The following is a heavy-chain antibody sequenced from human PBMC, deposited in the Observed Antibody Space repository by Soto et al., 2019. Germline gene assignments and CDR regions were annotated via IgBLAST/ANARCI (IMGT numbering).Heavy chain of an antibody. V-gene: IGHV1-46*01. J-gene: IGHJ4*02. CDR2: INPSGGST. CDR3: ARDFTTEQPLDY. Sequence: QVQLVQSGAEVKKPGASVKVSCKASGYTFTSYYMHWVRQAPGQGLEWMGIINPSGGSTSYAQKLQGRVNMTRDTSTSTVYMELSSLRSEDTAVYYCARDFTTEQPLDYWGQGTLVTVSS. CDR1: GYTFTSYY. D-gene: IGHD6-13*01.